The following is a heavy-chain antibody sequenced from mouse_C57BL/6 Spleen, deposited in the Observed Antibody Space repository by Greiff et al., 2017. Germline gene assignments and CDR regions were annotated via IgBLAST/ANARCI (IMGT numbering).Heavy chain of an antibody. CDR3: VRASIYYDYGFAY. V-gene: IGHV10-1*01. CDR1: GFSFNTYA. J-gene: IGHJ3*01. CDR2: IRSKSNNYAT. Sequence: EVKLVESGGGLVQPKGSLKLSCAASGFSFNTYAMNWVRQAPGKGLEWVARIRSKSNNYATYYADSVKDRFTISRDDSESMLYLQMNNLKTEDTAMYYCVRASIYYDYGFAYWGQGTLVTVSA. D-gene: IGHD2-4*01.